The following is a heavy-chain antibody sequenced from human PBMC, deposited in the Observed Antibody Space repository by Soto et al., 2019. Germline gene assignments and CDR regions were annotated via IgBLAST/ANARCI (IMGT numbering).Heavy chain of an antibody. Sequence: SETLSLTCTVSGGSISSYYWSWIRQPPGKGLEWIGYIYYSGSTNYNPSLKSRVTISVDTSKNQFSLKLSSVTAADTAVYYCARADGILGPYGMDVWGQGTTVTVSS. CDR3: ARADGILGPYGMDV. J-gene: IGHJ6*02. D-gene: IGHD2-15*01. CDR2: IYYSGST. CDR1: GGSISSYY. V-gene: IGHV4-59*01.